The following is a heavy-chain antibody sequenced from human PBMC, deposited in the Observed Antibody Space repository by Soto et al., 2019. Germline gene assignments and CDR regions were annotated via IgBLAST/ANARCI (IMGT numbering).Heavy chain of an antibody. CDR3: ARRVDYGGNSEPFDP. CDR1: GYSFTSYW. V-gene: IGHV5-51*01. CDR2: IYPGDSDI. D-gene: IGHD4-17*01. J-gene: IGHJ5*02. Sequence: EVQLVQSGAEVKKPGESLKISCKGSGYSFTSYWIGWVRQMPGQGLEWMGSIYPGDSDIRYSPSFQGQVTISADNSISTAYLQWSILKASDTAMYYCARRVDYGGNSEPFDPWGQGTLVTVSS.